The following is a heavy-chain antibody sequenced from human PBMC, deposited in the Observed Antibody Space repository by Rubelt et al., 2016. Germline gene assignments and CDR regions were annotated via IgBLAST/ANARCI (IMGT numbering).Heavy chain of an antibody. CDR1: GGTFSSYA. CDR3: ARGYCSGGSCYSVFDY. J-gene: IGHJ4*02. V-gene: IGHV1-69*01. D-gene: IGHD2-15*01. Sequence: QVQLVQSGAEVKKPGSSVKVSCKASGGTFSSYAISWVRQAPGQGLEWMGGIIPTFGTANYAQKFQGRVTITADESTSTAYMEVSSVRSEDTAVYYCARGYCSGGSCYSVFDYWGQGTLVTVSS. CDR2: IIPTFGTA.